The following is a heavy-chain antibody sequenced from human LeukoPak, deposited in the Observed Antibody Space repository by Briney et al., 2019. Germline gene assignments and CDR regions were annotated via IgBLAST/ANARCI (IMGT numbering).Heavy chain of an antibody. CDR2: ISSDGGST. Sequence: GGSLRLSCAASGFTFSSYAMHWVRQAPGKGLEYVSAISSDGGSTYYANPVKGRFTISRDNSKNTLYLQMGSLRAEDMAVYYCATSDDSSGYYNYWGQGTLVTVSS. J-gene: IGHJ4*02. CDR3: ATSDDSSGYYNY. V-gene: IGHV3-64*01. CDR1: GFTFSSYA. D-gene: IGHD3-22*01.